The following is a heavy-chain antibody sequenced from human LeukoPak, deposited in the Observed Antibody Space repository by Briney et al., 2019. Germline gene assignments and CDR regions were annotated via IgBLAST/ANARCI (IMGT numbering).Heavy chain of an antibody. Sequence: PGGSLRLSCAASGFTFSSYWMSWVRQAPGKGLEWVANIKQDGSEKYYVDSVKGRFTISRDNAKNSLYLQMNSLRAEDTAVYYCASGEQWLEEGGGYFDYWGQGILVTVSS. D-gene: IGHD6-19*01. J-gene: IGHJ4*02. CDR2: IKQDGSEK. CDR1: GFTFSSYW. CDR3: ASGEQWLEEGGGYFDY. V-gene: IGHV3-7*01.